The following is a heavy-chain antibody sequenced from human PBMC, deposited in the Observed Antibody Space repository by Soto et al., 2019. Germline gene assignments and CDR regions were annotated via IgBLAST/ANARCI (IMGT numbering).Heavy chain of an antibody. CDR2: TYYRSKWYN. V-gene: IGHV6-1*01. J-gene: IGHJ5*02. Sequence: SQTLSLTCAISGDSVSSNSAAWNWIRQSPSRGLEWLGRTYYRSKWYNDYAVSVKSRITINPDTSKNQFSLQLNSVTPEDTAVYYWAICCCGVDGYAPYRFDHWGQGTQVTVSS. CDR3: AICCCGVDGYAPYRFDH. CDR1: GDSVSSNSAA. D-gene: IGHD5-12*01.